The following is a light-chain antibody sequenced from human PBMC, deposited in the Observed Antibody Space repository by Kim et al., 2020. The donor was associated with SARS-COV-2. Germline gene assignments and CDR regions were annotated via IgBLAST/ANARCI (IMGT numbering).Light chain of an antibody. CDR2: WAS. CDR1: QSILYCSNNTNY. V-gene: IGKV4-1*01. CDR3: QQYYGTPLT. Sequence: ATITCKSSQSILYCSNNTNYFACYQQRPGQPPKLLICWASTRESGVPDRFSGGGSGTEFTLTISSLQAEDVAVYYCQQYYGTPLTFGPGTKVDIK. J-gene: IGKJ3*01.